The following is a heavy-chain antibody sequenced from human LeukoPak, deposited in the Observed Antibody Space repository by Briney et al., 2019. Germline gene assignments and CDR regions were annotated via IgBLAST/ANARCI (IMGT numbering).Heavy chain of an antibody. CDR1: GFTFNSYS. V-gene: IGHV3-21*01. CDR2: ISSSSRFI. J-gene: IGHJ4*02. Sequence: PGGSLRLSCAASGFTFNSYSMNWFRQAPGKGLEWVSSISSSSRFIYYADSVKGRFTISRDNSKNTLYLQMNSLRAEDTAVYYCAKADRRWATYYYDTSGYYYDYWGQGTLVTVSS. CDR3: AKADRRWATYYYDTSGYYYDY. D-gene: IGHD3-22*01.